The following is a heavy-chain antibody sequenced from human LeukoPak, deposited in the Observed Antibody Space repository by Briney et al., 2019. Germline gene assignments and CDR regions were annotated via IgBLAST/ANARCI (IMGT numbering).Heavy chain of an antibody. D-gene: IGHD2-2*01. CDR1: VGSFSRGGYY. CDR3: ARVVPAASDWFDP. Sequence: SRTLPLTCPFSVGSFSRGGYYWSWTRRPPGRALGWIGYIYYSGSTYYNPSLKSRVTISVDTSKNQFSLKLSSVTAADTAVYYCARVVPAASDWFDPWGRGTLVTVSS. V-gene: IGHV4-31*03. J-gene: IGHJ5*02. CDR2: IYYSGST.